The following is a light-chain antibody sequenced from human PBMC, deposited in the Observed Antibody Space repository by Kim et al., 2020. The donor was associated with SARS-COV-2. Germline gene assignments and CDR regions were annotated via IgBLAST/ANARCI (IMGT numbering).Light chain of an antibody. CDR1: SSNIGSNY. Sequence: ELTQPPSASGTPGQRVTISCSGSSSNIGSNYVYWYQQLPGTAPKLLIYRNNQRPSGVPDRFSGSKSGTSASLAISGLRSEDEADYYCAAWDDSLSAVV. CDR2: RNN. V-gene: IGLV1-47*01. J-gene: IGLJ2*01. CDR3: AAWDDSLSAVV.